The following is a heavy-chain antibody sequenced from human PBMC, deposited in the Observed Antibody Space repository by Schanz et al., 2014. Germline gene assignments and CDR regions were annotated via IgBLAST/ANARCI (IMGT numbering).Heavy chain of an antibody. CDR3: TRGGYSYALSAFDI. CDR2: IVPIAGIT. Sequence: QVQLVQSGAEVKKPGASVKVSCKASGGTFSSDTFSWVRQAPGQGLEWMGRIVPIAGITNYAQRFQGRVTITADKSTSTAYMELRSLRSDDTALYYCTRGGYSYALSAFDIWGQGTMVTVSS. J-gene: IGHJ3*02. D-gene: IGHD5-18*01. CDR1: GGTFSSDT. V-gene: IGHV1-69*04.